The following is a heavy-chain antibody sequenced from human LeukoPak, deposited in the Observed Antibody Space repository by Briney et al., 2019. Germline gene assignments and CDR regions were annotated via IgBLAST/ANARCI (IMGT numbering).Heavy chain of an antibody. CDR3: AKPHYYGSGSYSYYYGMDV. J-gene: IGHJ6*04. V-gene: IGHV3-23*01. D-gene: IGHD3-10*01. CDR1: GFTFSSYA. CDR2: ISGSGGST. Sequence: GGSLRLSCAASGFTFSSYAMSWVRQAPGKGLEWVSAISGSGGSTYYADSVKVRFTISRDNSKNTLYLQMNSLRAEDTAVYYCAKPHYYGSGSYSYYYGMDVWGKGTTVTVSS.